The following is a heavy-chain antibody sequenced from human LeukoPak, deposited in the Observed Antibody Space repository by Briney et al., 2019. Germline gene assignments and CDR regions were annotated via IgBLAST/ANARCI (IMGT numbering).Heavy chain of an antibody. CDR3: AKGAGVRVVPAANLHY. CDR2: ISGSGGSA. J-gene: IGHJ4*02. V-gene: IGHV3-23*01. D-gene: IGHD2-2*01. Sequence: GGSLRLSCAASGFTFSSYAMSWVRQAPGKGLEWVSAISGSGGSAYYADSVKGRFTISRDNSKNTLYLQMNSLRAEDTAVYYCAKGAGVRVVPAANLHYWGQGTWSPSPQ. CDR1: GFTFSSYA.